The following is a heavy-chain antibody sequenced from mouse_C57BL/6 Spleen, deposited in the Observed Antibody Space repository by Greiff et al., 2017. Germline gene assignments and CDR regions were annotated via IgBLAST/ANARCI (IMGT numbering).Heavy chain of an antibody. Sequence: QVQLKQSGAELARPGASVKLSCKASGYTFTSYGISWVKQRTGQGLEWIGEIYPRSGNTYYNEKFKGKATLTADKSSSTAYMELRSLPSEDSAVYFCSRTPTTVVATGYFDYWGQGTTLTVSS. D-gene: IGHD1-1*01. CDR2: IYPRSGNT. V-gene: IGHV1-81*01. CDR3: SRTPTTVVATGYFDY. CDR1: GYTFTSYG. J-gene: IGHJ2*01.